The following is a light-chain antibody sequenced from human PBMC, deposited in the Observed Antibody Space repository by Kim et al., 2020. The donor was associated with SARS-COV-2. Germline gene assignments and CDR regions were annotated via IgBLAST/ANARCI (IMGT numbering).Light chain of an antibody. V-gene: IGLV2-14*03. J-gene: IGLJ1*01. CDR3: SSYTGSTTLYV. CDR2: DVS. Sequence: QSITISCTGTSSDVGAYDYVSWVKQLPGKAPQLVIYDVSYRPSGISNRLSGSKSGNTASLTISGLQTEDEADYFCSSYTGSTTLYVFGTGTKVTVL. CDR1: SSDVGAYDY.